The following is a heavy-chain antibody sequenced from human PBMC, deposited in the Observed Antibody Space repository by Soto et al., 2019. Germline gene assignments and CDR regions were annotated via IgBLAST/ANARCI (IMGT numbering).Heavy chain of an antibody. CDR2: IKSKTDGGTT. D-gene: IGHD3-10*01. Sequence: PGGSLRLSCAASGFTFSNVWMNWVRQVPGKGLEWVGRIKSKTDGGTTEYIPPVKGRFTISRDDAANTLYLQMNSLKTEDTAVYYCNFGTYGAFDVWGPGKMVTVSS. J-gene: IGHJ3*01. CDR3: NFGTYGAFDV. CDR1: GFTFSNVW. V-gene: IGHV3-15*07.